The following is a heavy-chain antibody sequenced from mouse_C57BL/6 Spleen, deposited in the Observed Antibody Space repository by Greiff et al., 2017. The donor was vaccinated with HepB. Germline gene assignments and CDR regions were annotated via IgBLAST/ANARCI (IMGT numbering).Heavy chain of an antibody. V-gene: IGHV5-17*01. Sequence: EVMLVESGGGLVKPGGSLKLSCAASGFTFSDYGMHWVRQAPEKGLEWVAYISSGSSTIYYADTVKGRFTISRDNAKNTLFLQMTSLRSEDTAMYYCASSTGTPFAYWGQGTLVTVSA. CDR1: GFTFSDYG. J-gene: IGHJ3*01. CDR3: ASSTGTPFAY. CDR2: ISSGSSTI. D-gene: IGHD4-1*02.